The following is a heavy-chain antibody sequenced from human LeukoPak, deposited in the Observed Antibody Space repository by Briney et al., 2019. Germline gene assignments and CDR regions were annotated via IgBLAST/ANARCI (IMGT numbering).Heavy chain of an antibody. D-gene: IGHD2-15*01. CDR2: ISGSGGST. V-gene: IGHV3-23*01. CDR3: ARDCSGGSCYYGDY. J-gene: IGHJ4*02. Sequence: GGSLRLSCAASGFTFSSYAMSWVRQAPGKGLEWVSAISGSGGSTYYADSVKGRFTISRDNSKNTLYLQMNSLRAEDTAVYYCARDCSGGSCYYGDYWGQGTLVTVSS. CDR1: GFTFSSYA.